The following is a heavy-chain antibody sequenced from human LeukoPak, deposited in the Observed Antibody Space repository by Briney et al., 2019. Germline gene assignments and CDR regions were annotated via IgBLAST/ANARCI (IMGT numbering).Heavy chain of an antibody. V-gene: IGHV4-39*07. Sequence: TSETLSLTCTVSGGSISSSSYYWGWIRQPPGKGLEWIGSIYYSGSTYYNPSLKSRVTISVDTSKNQFSLKLSSVTAADTAVYYCARDPSRRGAFDYWGQGTLVTVSS. CDR2: IYYSGST. J-gene: IGHJ4*02. CDR1: GGSISSSSYY. CDR3: ARDPSRRGAFDY.